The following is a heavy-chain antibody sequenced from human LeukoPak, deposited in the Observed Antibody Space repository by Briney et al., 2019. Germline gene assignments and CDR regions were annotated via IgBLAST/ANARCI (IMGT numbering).Heavy chain of an antibody. Sequence: ASMKVSCKASGYTFNDYYMHWVRQAPGQGLEWMGWINPKSGGTHYAQKFQGRVTMTRDTSISTVYMELSRLTSDDTAVYYCARETGGSPRPDYWGQGTLVTVSS. D-gene: IGHD1-26*01. CDR2: INPKSGGT. CDR1: GYTFNDYY. V-gene: IGHV1-2*02. J-gene: IGHJ4*02. CDR3: ARETGGSPRPDY.